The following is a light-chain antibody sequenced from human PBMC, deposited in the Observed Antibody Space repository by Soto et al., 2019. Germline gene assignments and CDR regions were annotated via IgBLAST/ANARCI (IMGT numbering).Light chain of an antibody. J-gene: IGKJ2*01. V-gene: IGKV4-1*01. CDR3: QQYYSTLT. CDR2: WAS. Sequence: DIVMIQSPDSLAVSLGERATINCKSSQSILYSSKNKNYLAWYQQKPGQPPKMLIYWASTRESGVPDRFSGSGSGTDFTLTISSLQAEDVAVYYCQQYYSTLTFGQGTKLEIK. CDR1: QSILYSSKNKNY.